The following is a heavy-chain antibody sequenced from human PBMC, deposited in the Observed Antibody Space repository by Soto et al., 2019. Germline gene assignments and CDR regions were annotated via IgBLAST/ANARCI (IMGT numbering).Heavy chain of an antibody. V-gene: IGHV3-48*02. D-gene: IGHD2-8*01. J-gene: IGHJ6*02. CDR2: IRSSSSTI. Sequence: PGGSLSLSSAASGFRFGSYSMNWVRQAPGKGLEWVSYIRSSSSTIYYADSVKGRFTISRDNAENSLYLQMNSLRDEDTAVYYCARDQAMDMVYAIWAYYYYGMDVWGQGTTVTVSS. CDR1: GFRFGSYS. CDR3: ARDQAMDMVYAIWAYYYYGMDV.